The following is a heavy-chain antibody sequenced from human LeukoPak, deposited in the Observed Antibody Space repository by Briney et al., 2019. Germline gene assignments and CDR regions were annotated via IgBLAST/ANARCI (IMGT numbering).Heavy chain of an antibody. J-gene: IGHJ4*02. Sequence: GASVKVSCKASGGTFTSYAFSWVRQAPGQGLEWMGGIIPIFGTANYAQKFQGRVTITADESTSTAYMELSSLRSEDTAVYYCARSVYDSSGYYPFDYWGQGTLVTVSS. V-gene: IGHV1-69*13. D-gene: IGHD3-22*01. CDR3: ARSVYDSSGYYPFDY. CDR2: IIPIFGTA. CDR1: GGTFTSYA.